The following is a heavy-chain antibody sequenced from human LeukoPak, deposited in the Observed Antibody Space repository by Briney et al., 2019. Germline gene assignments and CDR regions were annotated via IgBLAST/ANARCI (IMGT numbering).Heavy chain of an antibody. CDR1: GYTFTDYY. Sequence: GASVKVSCKASGYTFTDYYIHWIRQAPGQGLEWMGWTNPRTGVTKYAQTFQGRVTMTRDTSFNTAYMELNRLTSDDTAVYYCARGWGSLWYFDHWGQGTLVTVSS. CDR3: ARGWGSLWYFDH. V-gene: IGHV1-2*02. D-gene: IGHD3-16*01. CDR2: TNPRTGVT. J-gene: IGHJ4*02.